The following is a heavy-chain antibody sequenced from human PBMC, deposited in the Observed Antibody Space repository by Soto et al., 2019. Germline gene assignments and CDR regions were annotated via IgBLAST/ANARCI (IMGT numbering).Heavy chain of an antibody. J-gene: IGHJ6*02. CDR3: AREAGTTGNYYFGMDV. CDR2: TNPSSGAT. Sequence: QVQLVQSGAEVKKPGASVKVSCKASGYTFIGHYLHWVRQAPGQGLEWLGWTNPSSGATNFAQKFQGRVTMTRDTSIITAYLELSRLRSDDTADYYCAREAGTTGNYYFGMDVWGQGTTVTVSS. D-gene: IGHD1-7*01. V-gene: IGHV1-2*02. CDR1: GYTFIGHY.